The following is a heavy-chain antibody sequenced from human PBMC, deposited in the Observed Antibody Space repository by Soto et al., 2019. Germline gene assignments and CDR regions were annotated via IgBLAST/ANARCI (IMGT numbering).Heavy chain of an antibody. CDR2: IKHDGSER. D-gene: IGHD6-19*01. CDR3: ATTNDSSGCSLY. V-gene: IGHV3-7*01. J-gene: IGHJ4*02. Sequence: EVQLVESGGGLVQPGGSLRLSCPASGFTFSNYWMSWVRQAPGKGLEWVANIKHDGSERYYVDSVKGRFTISRDNAKNSLYLQMNSLRVEDTPVYYCATTNDSSGCSLYWGQGTLVTVSS. CDR1: GFTFSNYW.